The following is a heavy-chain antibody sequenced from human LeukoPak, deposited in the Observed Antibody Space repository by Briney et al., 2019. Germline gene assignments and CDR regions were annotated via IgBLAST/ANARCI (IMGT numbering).Heavy chain of an antibody. CDR3: ARDCSSTSCYGEPRLTY. Sequence: PSQTLSLTCTVSGGSISSGSYYWSWIRHSAGKGLEWIGRVYSRGSTIYNPSLRSRLTMSLDTSNNQFSLRLRSVTAADTAVYYCARDCSSTSCYGEPRLTYWGQGILVTVSS. CDR2: VYSRGST. V-gene: IGHV4-61*02. CDR1: GGSISSGSYY. J-gene: IGHJ4*02. D-gene: IGHD2-2*01.